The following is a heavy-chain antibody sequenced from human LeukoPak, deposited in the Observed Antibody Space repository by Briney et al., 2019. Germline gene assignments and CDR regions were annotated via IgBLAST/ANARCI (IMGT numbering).Heavy chain of an antibody. D-gene: IGHD6-13*01. V-gene: IGHV1-69*06. CDR1: GGTFSSYA. CDR2: IIPIFGTA. J-gene: IGHJ4*02. CDR3: ARDTSGYSSSWYALEPPMDY. Sequence: SVKVSCKASGGTFSSYAISWVRQAPGQGLEWMGGIIPIFGTANYAQKFQGRVIMTADTSTSTAYMDLRSLRSDDTAVYYCARDTSGYSSSWYALEPPMDYWGQGTLVTVSS.